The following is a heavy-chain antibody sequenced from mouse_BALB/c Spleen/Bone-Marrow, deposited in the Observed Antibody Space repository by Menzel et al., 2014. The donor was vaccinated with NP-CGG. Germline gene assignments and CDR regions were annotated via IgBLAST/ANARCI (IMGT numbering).Heavy chain of an antibody. CDR2: FYPGSGNI. CDR1: GYTFTDYI. Sequence: VKLMESGAELVKPGASVKLSCKASGYTFTDYIIHWIKQRSGQGLEWIGWFYPGSGNIKYNEKFKDKATLTADKSSSTVYMELSRLTSEDSAVYSCTRHFYGSSYFDYWGQGTTLTVSS. D-gene: IGHD1-1*01. CDR3: TRHFYGSSYFDY. J-gene: IGHJ2*01. V-gene: IGHV1-62-2*01.